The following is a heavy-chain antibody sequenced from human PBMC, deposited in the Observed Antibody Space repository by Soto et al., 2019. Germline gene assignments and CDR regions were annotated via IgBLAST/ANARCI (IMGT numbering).Heavy chain of an antibody. D-gene: IGHD7-27*01. J-gene: IGHJ6*02. CDR1: GFTFSSYD. CDR3: ARDGSNRERNYYYGMDV. Sequence: EVQLVESGGGLVQPGGSLRLSCAASGFTFSSYDMHWVRQATGKGLEWVSAIGTAGDTYYPGSVKGRFTISRENAKNSLYLQMNSLRAEDTAVYYCARDGSNRERNYYYGMDVWCQGTTVTVSS. V-gene: IGHV3-13*01. CDR2: IGTAGDT.